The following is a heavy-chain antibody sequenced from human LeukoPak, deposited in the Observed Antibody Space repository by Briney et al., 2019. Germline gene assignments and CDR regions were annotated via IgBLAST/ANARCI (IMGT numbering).Heavy chain of an antibody. D-gene: IGHD6-19*01. CDR1: GGSISGYY. CDR3: ARGSGVYSSGWYDFDY. CDR2: IYYSGTI. J-gene: IGHJ4*02. Sequence: SETLSLTCTVSGGSISGYYWNWIRQSPERGLEWIGYIYYSGTINYNPSLKARVTMSIDTSKNQFSLKVSSVTAADTAVYYCARGSGVYSSGWYDFDYWGQGTLVTVSS. V-gene: IGHV4-59*01.